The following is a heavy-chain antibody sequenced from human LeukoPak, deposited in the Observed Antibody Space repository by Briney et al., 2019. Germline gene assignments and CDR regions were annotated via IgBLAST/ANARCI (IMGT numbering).Heavy chain of an antibody. CDR1: GFTFSSYA. J-gene: IGHJ3*02. Sequence: GGSLRLSCAASGFTFSSYAMGWVRQAPGKGLEWVSSINGGGTTTSYADSVKGRFTISRDNSKNTLYLQMNSLRAEDTAVYYCAIPPDYLDAFDIWGQGTMVTVSS. V-gene: IGHV3-23*01. D-gene: IGHD4/OR15-4a*01. CDR3: AIPPDYLDAFDI. CDR2: INGGGTTT.